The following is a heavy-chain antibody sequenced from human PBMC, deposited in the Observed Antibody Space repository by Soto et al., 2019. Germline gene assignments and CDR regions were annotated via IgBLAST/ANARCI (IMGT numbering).Heavy chain of an antibody. V-gene: IGHV3-48*01. CDR1: GITFSSYS. Sequence: GGALRLCRAASGITFSSYSKNLVRPAPGKGLEWVSYISSSSSTIYYANSVKGRFTISKDNAKKSLYLQMNSLRAEDPAVDYCAQSFHTRRSSDL. CDR3: AQSFHTRRSSDL. J-gene: IGHJ2*01. CDR2: ISSSSSTI. D-gene: IGHD6-6*01.